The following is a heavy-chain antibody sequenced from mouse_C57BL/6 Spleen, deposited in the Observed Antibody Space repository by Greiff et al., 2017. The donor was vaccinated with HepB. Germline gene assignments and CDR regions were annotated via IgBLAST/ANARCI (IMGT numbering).Heavy chain of an antibody. CDR2: ISDGGSYT. CDR1: GFTFSSYA. V-gene: IGHV5-4*03. CDR3: ARALLYDYGGAWFAY. Sequence: DVKLVESGGGLVKPGGSLKLSCAASGFTFSSYAMSWVRQTPEKRLEWVATISDGGSYTYYPDNVKGRFTISRDNAKNNLYLQMSHLKSEDTAMYYCARALLYDYGGAWFAYWGQGTLVTVSA. J-gene: IGHJ3*01. D-gene: IGHD2-4*01.